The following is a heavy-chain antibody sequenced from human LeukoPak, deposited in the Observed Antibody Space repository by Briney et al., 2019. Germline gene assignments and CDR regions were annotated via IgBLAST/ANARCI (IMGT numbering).Heavy chain of an antibody. V-gene: IGHV4-61*01. Sequence: PSETLSLTCTVSRGSVSSGTYYWSWIRLPPGKGLEWIGYVYSSGSTNYTPSLKSRVTISVDTSKNQFSLKLRSVTAADTAVYYCARFVSGYERSHFDYWGQGSLVTVSS. J-gene: IGHJ4*02. CDR3: ARFVSGYERSHFDY. D-gene: IGHD5-12*01. CDR2: VYSSGST. CDR1: RGSVSSGTYY.